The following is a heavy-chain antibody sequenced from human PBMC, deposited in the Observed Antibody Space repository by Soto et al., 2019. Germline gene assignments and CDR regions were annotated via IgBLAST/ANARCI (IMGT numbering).Heavy chain of an antibody. V-gene: IGHV4-34*01. CDR1: GGSFSGYY. J-gene: IGHJ6*02. D-gene: IGHD3-10*01. CDR2: INHSGST. Sequence: SETLSLTCAVYGGSFSGYYWSWIRQPPGKGLEWIGEINHSGSTNYNPSLKSRVTISVDKSKNQFSLKLSSVTAADTAVYYCARLSSYYGSGSYYYYYGMDVWGQGTTVTVSS. CDR3: ARLSSYYGSGSYYYYYGMDV.